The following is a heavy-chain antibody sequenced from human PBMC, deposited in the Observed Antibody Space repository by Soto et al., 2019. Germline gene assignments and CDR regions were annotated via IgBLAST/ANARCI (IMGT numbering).Heavy chain of an antibody. Sequence: SETLSLTCTVSGGSISSYYWSWIRQPPGKGLEWIGYIYYSGSTNYNPSLKSRVTISVDTSKNQFSLKLSSVTAADTAVYYCARVLEYSSSSVWFDPWGQGTLVTVSS. CDR2: IYYSGST. D-gene: IGHD6-6*01. CDR3: ARVLEYSSSSVWFDP. CDR1: GGSISSYY. V-gene: IGHV4-59*01. J-gene: IGHJ5*02.